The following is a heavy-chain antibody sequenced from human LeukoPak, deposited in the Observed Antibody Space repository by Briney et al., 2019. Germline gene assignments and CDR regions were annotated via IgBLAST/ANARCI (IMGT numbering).Heavy chain of an antibody. CDR1: GFTFSSYW. D-gene: IGHD3-10*01. CDR3: AREGDTMVRGPRESY. CDR2: INQDGSEK. Sequence: GGSLRLSCAASGFTFSSYWMSWVRQAPGKGLEWVANINQDGSEKYYVDSVKGRFTISRDNAKNSLYLQMNSLRAEETAVYYCAREGDTMVRGPRESYWGQGTLVTVSS. V-gene: IGHV3-7*01. J-gene: IGHJ4*02.